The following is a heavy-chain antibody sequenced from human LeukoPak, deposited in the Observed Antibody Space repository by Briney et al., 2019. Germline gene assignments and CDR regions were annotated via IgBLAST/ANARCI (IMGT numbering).Heavy chain of an antibody. J-gene: IGHJ6*02. CDR2: IKQDGSEK. V-gene: IGHV3-7*01. CDR1: GFTFSSYA. CDR3: ARDDFWSGYPYYYYYGMDV. Sequence: GGSLRLSCAASGFTFSSYAMSWVRQAPGKGLEWVANIKQDGSEKYYVDSVKGRFTISRDNAKNSLYLQMNSLRAEDTAVYYCARDDFWSGYPYYYYYGMDVWGQGTTVTVSS. D-gene: IGHD3-3*01.